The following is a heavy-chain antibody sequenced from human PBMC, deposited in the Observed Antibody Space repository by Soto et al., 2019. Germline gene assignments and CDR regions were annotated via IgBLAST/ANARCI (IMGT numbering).Heavy chain of an antibody. Sequence: QVQLQESGPGLLKPSQILSLTCSVSGGSITSGGYYWTWIRQRPGEGLEWIGFVYYSGITYHSPSLESRLSMSVDTSQNQFSLRLTSGTAADTAVYYWARCVRHLPVDGGFGLDVWGQGTTVTVS. D-gene: IGHD6-25*01. CDR2: VYYSGIT. J-gene: IGHJ6*02. V-gene: IGHV4-31*03. CDR3: ARCVRHLPVDGGFGLDV. CDR1: GGSITSGGYY.